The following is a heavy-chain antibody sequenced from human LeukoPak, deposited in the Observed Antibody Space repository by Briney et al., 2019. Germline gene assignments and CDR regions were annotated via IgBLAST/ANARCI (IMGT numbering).Heavy chain of an antibody. D-gene: IGHD4-17*01. CDR1: GSTFTFYA. J-gene: IGHJ6*03. V-gene: IGHV3-23*01. CDR3: AKWDGDLYYYYYMDV. Sequence: GGSLRLSYAASGSTFTFYAMSWVRQAPGKGLEWVSVISGSGGSTYYADSVKGRFTISRDNSKNTLYLQMDSLRAEDTAVYYCAKWDGDLYYYYYMDVWGKGTTVTVSS. CDR2: ISGSGGST.